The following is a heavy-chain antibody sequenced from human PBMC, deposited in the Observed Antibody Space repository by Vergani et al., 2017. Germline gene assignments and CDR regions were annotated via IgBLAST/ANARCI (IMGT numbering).Heavy chain of an antibody. CDR2: INHSGST. CDR1: GGSFSGYY. V-gene: IGHV4-34*01. J-gene: IGHJ4*02. CDR3: AVRGYSYGLFDY. Sequence: QVQLQQWGAGLLKPSETLSLTCAVYGGSFSGYYWSWIRQPPGKGLEWIGEINHSGSTNYNPSLKSRVTISVGTSKNQFSLKLSSVTAADTAVYYCAVRGYSYGLFDYWGQGTLVTVSS. D-gene: IGHD5-18*01.